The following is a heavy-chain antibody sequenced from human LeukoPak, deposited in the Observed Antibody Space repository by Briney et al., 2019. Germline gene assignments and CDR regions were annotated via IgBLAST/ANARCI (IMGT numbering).Heavy chain of an antibody. CDR1: GFTFNSYG. V-gene: IGHV3-30*02. CDR3: ARGVVVVVAATSNWFDP. Sequence: PGGSLRLSCAASGFTFNSYGMHWVRQAPGKGLEWVAFIRFDGSYKYYADSVKGRFTISRDTSKNTLYLQMNTLRAEDTAVYYCARGVVVVVAATSNWFDPWGQGILVTVAS. D-gene: IGHD2-15*01. CDR2: IRFDGSYK. J-gene: IGHJ5*02.